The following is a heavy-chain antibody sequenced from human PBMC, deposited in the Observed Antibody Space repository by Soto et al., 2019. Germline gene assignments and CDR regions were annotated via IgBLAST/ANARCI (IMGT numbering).Heavy chain of an antibody. Sequence: SETLSLTCAVSSGSISSSNWWSWVRQPPGKGLEWIGEIYHSGSTNYNPSLKSRVTISVDKSKNQFSLKLSSVTAADTAVYYCATRGGSGWPHFDYWGQGTLVTVSS. D-gene: IGHD6-19*01. V-gene: IGHV4-4*02. CDR2: IYHSGST. CDR3: ATRGGSGWPHFDY. CDR1: SGSISSSNW. J-gene: IGHJ4*02.